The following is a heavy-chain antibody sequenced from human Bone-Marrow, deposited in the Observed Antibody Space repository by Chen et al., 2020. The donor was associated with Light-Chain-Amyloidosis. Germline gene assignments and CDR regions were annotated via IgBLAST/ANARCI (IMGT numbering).Heavy chain of an antibody. CDR2: IDFSGYT. D-gene: IGHD3-9*01. CDR1: GGSVSSRSHY. V-gene: IGHV4-39*01. J-gene: IGHJ4*02. CDR3: ARLPEILTGYYQYYFDY. Sequence: QLQLQESGPGRVKPSETLSLTCNVTGGSVSSRSHYWGWIRQAPGKGLEWIANIDFSGYTYYNPSIKSRVTISVDTSKNQFSLKLSSVTAADTAVYYCARLPEILTGYYQYYFDYWGQGTLVTVSS.